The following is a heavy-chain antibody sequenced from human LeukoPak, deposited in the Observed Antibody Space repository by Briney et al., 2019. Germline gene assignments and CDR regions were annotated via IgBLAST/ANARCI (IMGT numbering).Heavy chain of an antibody. CDR3: ARESEAAGTYYLDH. CDR1: GFTFNEFW. V-gene: IGHV3-74*01. Sequence: GGSLRLPCAASGFTFNEFWMHWVRQVPGKGLMWVSRIHKDGLHTWYADSMKGRFTISRDNAENTVYLHLNSLRVEDTAVYYCARESEAAGTYYLDHWGQGNLVTVSS. CDR2: IHKDGLHT. J-gene: IGHJ4*02. D-gene: IGHD6-25*01.